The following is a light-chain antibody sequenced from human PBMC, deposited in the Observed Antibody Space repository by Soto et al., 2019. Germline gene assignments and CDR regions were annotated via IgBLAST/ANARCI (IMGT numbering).Light chain of an antibody. CDR2: GAS. CDR3: QQYNNWRT. Sequence: EIVMTQSPDTLSVSPGERATLSCRASQSVSSNLAWYQQKPGQAPRLLIYGASTRATGIPARLSGSGSGTEFTLTISSLQSEDFAVYYCQQYNNWRTFGQGTKVDIK. CDR1: QSVSSN. V-gene: IGKV3-15*01. J-gene: IGKJ1*01.